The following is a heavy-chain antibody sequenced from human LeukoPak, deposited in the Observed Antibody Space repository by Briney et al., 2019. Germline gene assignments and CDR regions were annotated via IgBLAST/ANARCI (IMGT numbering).Heavy chain of an antibody. CDR1: GGSISSYY. Sequence: SETLSLTCTVSGGSISSYYWSWIRQPPGKGLEWIGYIHYSGSTNYNPSLKSRVTISVDTSKNQFSLKLSSVTAADTAVYYCARRGYSYGNYYFDYWGQGTLVTVSS. D-gene: IGHD5-18*01. CDR2: IHYSGST. J-gene: IGHJ4*02. CDR3: ARRGYSYGNYYFDY. V-gene: IGHV4-59*08.